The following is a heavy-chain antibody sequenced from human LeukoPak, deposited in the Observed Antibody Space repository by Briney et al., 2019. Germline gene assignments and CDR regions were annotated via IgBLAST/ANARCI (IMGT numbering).Heavy chain of an antibody. V-gene: IGHV4-39*01. J-gene: IGHJ5*02. Sequence: SETLSLTCTVSGGSISSSSYYWGWIRQPPGKGLEWIGSIYYSGSTYYNPSLKSRVTISVDTSKNQFSLKLSSVTAADTAVYYCARHGPLYYDILTGYYNWFDPWGQGTLVTVSS. CDR3: ARHGPLYYDILTGYYNWFDP. CDR1: GGSISSSSYY. D-gene: IGHD3-9*01. CDR2: IYYSGST.